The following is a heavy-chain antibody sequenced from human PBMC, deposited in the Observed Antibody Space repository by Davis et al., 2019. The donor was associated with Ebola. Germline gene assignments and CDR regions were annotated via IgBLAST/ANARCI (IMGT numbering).Heavy chain of an antibody. D-gene: IGHD3-3*01. CDR1: GFTFSSYG. CDR3: AREKRFSYYYGMDV. Sequence: GESLKISCAASGFTFSSYGMHWVRQAPGKGLEWVAVIWYDGSNKYYADSVKGRFTISRDNSKNTLYLQMNSLRAEDTAVYYCAREKRFSYYYGMDVWGQGTTVTVSS. J-gene: IGHJ6*02. CDR2: IWYDGSNK. V-gene: IGHV3-33*01.